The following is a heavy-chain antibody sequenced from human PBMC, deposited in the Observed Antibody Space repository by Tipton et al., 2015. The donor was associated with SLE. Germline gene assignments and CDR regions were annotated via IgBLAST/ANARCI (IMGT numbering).Heavy chain of an antibody. J-gene: IGHJ3*02. V-gene: IGHV4-34*01. CDR1: GGSFSGYY. CDR2: INHSGST. CDR3: ARDLQYGSGSYYLYAFDI. D-gene: IGHD3-10*01. Sequence: TLSLTCAVYGGSFSGYYWSWIRQPPGKGLEWIGEINHSGSTNYNPSLKSRVTISVDTSKNQFSLKLSSVTAADTAVYYCARDLQYGSGSYYLYAFDIWGQGTMVTVSS.